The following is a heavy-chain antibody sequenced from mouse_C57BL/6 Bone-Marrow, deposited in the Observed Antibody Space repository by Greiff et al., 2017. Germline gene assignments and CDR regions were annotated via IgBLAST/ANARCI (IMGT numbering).Heavy chain of an antibody. CDR1: GYTFTSYG. D-gene: IGHD2-12*01. Sequence: QVQLQQSGAELARPGASVKLSCKASGYTFTSYGISWVKQRTGQGLEWIGEIYPRSGNTYYNEKFKGKATLTADKSSSTAYMELRSLTSEDSAVYFCARSRLLPYAYWGQGTLVTVSA. CDR3: ARSRLLPYAY. V-gene: IGHV1-81*01. J-gene: IGHJ3*01. CDR2: IYPRSGNT.